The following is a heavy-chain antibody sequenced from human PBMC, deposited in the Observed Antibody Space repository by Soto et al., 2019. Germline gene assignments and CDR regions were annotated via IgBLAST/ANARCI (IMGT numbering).Heavy chain of an antibody. V-gene: IGHV1-18*01. Sequence: ASVKVSCKASGYTFTSYGISWVRQAPGQGLEWMGWISAYNGNTNYAQKLQGRVTMTTDTSTSTADMELRSLRSDDTAVYYCASTGYCSSTSCHRYYYYYYMDVWGKGTTVTVSS. D-gene: IGHD2-2*01. J-gene: IGHJ6*03. CDR3: ASTGYCSSTSCHRYYYYYYMDV. CDR1: GYTFTSYG. CDR2: ISAYNGNT.